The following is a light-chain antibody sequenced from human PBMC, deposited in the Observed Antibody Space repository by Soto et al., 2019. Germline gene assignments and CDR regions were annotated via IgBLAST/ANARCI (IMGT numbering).Light chain of an antibody. J-gene: IGLJ1*01. V-gene: IGLV3-21*02. CDR3: QVWDSSSDLLV. CDR2: ADS. Sequence: SYDLTQPPSVSVAPGQTARITCGGDNVGGYSVHWYQQRPGQAPVLVVYADSGRPSGIPERFSGSNSGNTATLTISRVEAGDAADYYCQVWDSSSDLLVFGTGTKVTVL. CDR1: NVGGYS.